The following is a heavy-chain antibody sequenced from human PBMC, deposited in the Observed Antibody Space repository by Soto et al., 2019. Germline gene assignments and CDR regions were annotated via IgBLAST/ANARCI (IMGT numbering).Heavy chain of an antibody. CDR1: GYTFTSYD. D-gene: IGHD2-15*01. Sequence: GASVKVSCKASGYTFTSYDINWVRQATGQGLEWMGWMNPNSGNTGYAQKFQGRVTMTRNTSISTAYMELSSLRSEDTAVYYCARGKYCSGGSCYHQTDDCWGQGTLVTVSS. V-gene: IGHV1-8*01. J-gene: IGHJ4*02. CDR2: MNPNSGNT. CDR3: ARGKYCSGGSCYHQTDDC.